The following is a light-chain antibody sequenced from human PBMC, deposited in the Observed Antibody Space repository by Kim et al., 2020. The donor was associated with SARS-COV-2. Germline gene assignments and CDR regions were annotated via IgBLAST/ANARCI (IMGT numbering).Light chain of an antibody. CDR2: RNN. CDR1: NNNVGNQG. Sequence: QPATLTCTGNNNNVGNQGAAWLQQHQGHPPKLLSYRNNNRPSGISERFSASRSGDTASLTITGLQPEDENDYYCSAWDSSLNVWVFGGGTQLTVL. V-gene: IGLV10-54*04. CDR3: SAWDSSLNVWV. J-gene: IGLJ3*02.